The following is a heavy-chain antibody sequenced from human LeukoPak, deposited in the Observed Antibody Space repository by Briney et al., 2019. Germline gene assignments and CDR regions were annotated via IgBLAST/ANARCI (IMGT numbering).Heavy chain of an antibody. J-gene: IGHJ4*02. CDR1: GFTFSSYS. V-gene: IGHV3-48*04. CDR2: ISSVSGSI. Sequence: PGGSLRLSCAASGFTFSSYSMNWVRQAPGKGLEWVSYISSVSGSIYYADSVKGRFTISRDNAKNSLYLQMNSLRAEDTAIYYCVRDRGTYRPIDYWGQGTLVTVSS. CDR3: VRDRGTYRPIDY. D-gene: IGHD1-26*01.